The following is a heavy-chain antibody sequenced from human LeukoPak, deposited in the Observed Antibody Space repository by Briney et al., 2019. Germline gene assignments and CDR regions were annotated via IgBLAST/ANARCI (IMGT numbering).Heavy chain of an antibody. V-gene: IGHV4-39*01. CDR3: ARRVYYDSGSYEDYFDY. CDR1: GGSISSSSYY. Sequence: SETLSLTCTVSGGSISSSSYYWGWIRQPPGKGLEWIGGIYYSGSTYYNPSLKSRVTISVDTSKNQFSLKLSSVTAADTAVYYCARRVYYDSGSYEDYFDYWGQGTLVTVSS. D-gene: IGHD1-26*01. J-gene: IGHJ4*02. CDR2: IYYSGST.